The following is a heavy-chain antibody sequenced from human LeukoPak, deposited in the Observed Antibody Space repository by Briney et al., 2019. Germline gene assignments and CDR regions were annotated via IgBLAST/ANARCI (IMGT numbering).Heavy chain of an antibody. D-gene: IGHD1-26*01. V-gene: IGHV4-38-2*02. J-gene: IGHJ4*02. CDR1: GYSISSGYF. Sequence: PSETLSLTCTVSGYSISSGYFWGWIRQPPGKGLECIGTIYHSGSTYYNPSLKSRVTISVDTSKNQFSLKLSSVTAADTAVYYCARVRYSGSYYFDYWGQGTLVTVSS. CDR3: ARVRYSGSYYFDY. CDR2: IYHSGST.